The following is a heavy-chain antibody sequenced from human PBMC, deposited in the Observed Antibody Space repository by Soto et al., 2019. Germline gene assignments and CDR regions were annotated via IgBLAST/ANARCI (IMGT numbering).Heavy chain of an antibody. CDR3: AREPMARGVPAGWFDP. J-gene: IGHJ5*02. V-gene: IGHV4-59*01. CDR2: IYYSGST. CDR1: GGSISSYY. Sequence: SETLSLTCTVSGGSISSYYWSWIRQPPGKGLEWIGYIYYSGSTNYNPSLKSRVTISVDTSKNQFSLKLSSVTAADTAVYYCAREPMARGVPAGWFDPWGQGTLVTVSS. D-gene: IGHD3-10*01.